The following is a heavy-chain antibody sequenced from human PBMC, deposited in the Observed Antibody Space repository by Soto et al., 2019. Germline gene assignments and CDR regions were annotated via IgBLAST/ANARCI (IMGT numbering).Heavy chain of an antibody. D-gene: IGHD6-25*01. CDR3: AREGGAAPGARREWYLDL. V-gene: IGHV1-2*02. J-gene: IGHJ2*01. Sequence: QVQLVQSGAEVKKPGASVTVSCKTSGYPLTDFYIHWVRQAPGQGLEWMVWINPHTGDTNTALKFQGRVTMTRDTSINTAVMELTRLSSDDTAVYYCAREGGAAPGARREWYLDLWGRGTLVSVSS. CDR1: GYPLTDFY. CDR2: INPHTGDT.